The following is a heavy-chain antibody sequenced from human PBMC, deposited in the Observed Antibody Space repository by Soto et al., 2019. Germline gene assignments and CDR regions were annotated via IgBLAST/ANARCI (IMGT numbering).Heavy chain of an antibody. CDR1: GGTFSRYA. D-gene: IGHD6-19*01. CDR2: ITPMFGTA. Sequence: QVQLVQSGAEVKKPGSSVKVSCKASGGTFSRYALSWVRQAPGQGLEWMGGITPMFGTANYAQKFQGRVTSTADESTSTVHMELRRLRSEDTAVYYCAQTLGLAVAGPGRYDLWGRGTPGHCLL. V-gene: IGHV1-69*12. J-gene: IGHJ2*01. CDR3: AQTLGLAVAGPGRYDL.